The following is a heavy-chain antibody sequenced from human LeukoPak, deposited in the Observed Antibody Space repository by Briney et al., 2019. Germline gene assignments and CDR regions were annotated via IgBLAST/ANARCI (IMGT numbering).Heavy chain of an antibody. CDR3: ARRNAMDV. CDR1: GFTLSSYG. Sequence: PGGSLRLSCTASGFTLSSYGMHWVRQAPGKGLEWVANINRDGSERYYVDSVKGRFTISRDDAKSSLYLQMNSLRAEDTAVYYCARRNAMDVWGQGTTVIVFS. CDR2: INRDGSER. V-gene: IGHV3-7*03. J-gene: IGHJ6*02.